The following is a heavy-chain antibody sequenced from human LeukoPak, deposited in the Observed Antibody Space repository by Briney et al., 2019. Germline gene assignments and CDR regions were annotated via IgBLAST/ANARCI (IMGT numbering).Heavy chain of an antibody. Sequence: GGSLRLSCAASGFTFSSYAMNWVRQAPGTRLEWVSSITGGGESTYHADSVKGRFTISRDNSKSTVSLQMNSLRAEDTAVYYCAKGERVYCSASTCYPFDYWGQGILVSVSS. CDR3: AKGERVYCSASTCYPFDY. J-gene: IGHJ4*02. V-gene: IGHV3-23*01. CDR2: ITGGGEST. CDR1: GFTFSSYA. D-gene: IGHD2-15*01.